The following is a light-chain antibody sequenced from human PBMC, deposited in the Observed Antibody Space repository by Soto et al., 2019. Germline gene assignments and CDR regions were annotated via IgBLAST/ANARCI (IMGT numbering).Light chain of an antibody. CDR2: GAS. CDR3: QQCNHWFT. CDR1: QSINNN. V-gene: IGKV3D-15*01. J-gene: IGKJ4*01. Sequence: EVVMTQSPATLSVSPGERATLSCRASQSINNNLAWYQQMPGQPPRLLIYGASTRATGIPGRFSGSGSGREFTLTISSLQSEDFAVYYCQQCNHWFTLGGGTKVEIK.